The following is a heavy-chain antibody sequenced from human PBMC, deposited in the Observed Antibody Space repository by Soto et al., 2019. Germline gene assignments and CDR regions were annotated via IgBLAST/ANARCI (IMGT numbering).Heavy chain of an antibody. V-gene: IGHV1-2*02. J-gene: IGHJ6*02. D-gene: IGHD3-10*01. Sequence: AAVHVTCLCTLYIFPAYYMHDVRQAPGEGLEWMGWINPNSGGINYAQKFKGRVTFTRDKSISTVYLELTRLRSDDTAVYYCARDLRLSGNGMDVWGQGTTVTVSS. CDR2: INPNSGGI. CDR1: LYIFPAYY. CDR3: ARDLRLSGNGMDV.